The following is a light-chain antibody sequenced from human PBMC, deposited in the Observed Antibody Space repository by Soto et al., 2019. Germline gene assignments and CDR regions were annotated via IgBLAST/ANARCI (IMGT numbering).Light chain of an antibody. CDR3: QQYNSYPLT. CDR1: QSISSW. CDR2: KAS. J-gene: IGKJ4*01. Sequence: DIQMTQSPSTLSASVGDRVTITCRASQSISSWLAWYQQKPGKAPKLLIYKASSLESGVPSRFSGSGSGTEFTLTISSLQPDDFATYYCQQYNSYPLTFGRGAKVDI. V-gene: IGKV1-5*03.